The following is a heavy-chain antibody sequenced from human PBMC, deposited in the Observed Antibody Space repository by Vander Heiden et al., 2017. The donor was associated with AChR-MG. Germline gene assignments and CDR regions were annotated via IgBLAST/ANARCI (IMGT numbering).Heavy chain of an antibody. CDR2: ISGSGGST. D-gene: IGHD1-26*01. J-gene: IGHJ4*02. CDR1: GFPFSSYA. Sequence: EVQLLESGGGWVQPGGSLRLSCAASGFPFSSYAMSWVRQAPGKGPEWVSVISGSGGSTYYADSVKGRFSISRDNSKNTLNLQMNRLRAEDTAVYYCAKERSSGSPGSNYVDYWGQGTLVTVSS. CDR3: AKERSSGSPGSNYVDY. V-gene: IGHV3-23*01.